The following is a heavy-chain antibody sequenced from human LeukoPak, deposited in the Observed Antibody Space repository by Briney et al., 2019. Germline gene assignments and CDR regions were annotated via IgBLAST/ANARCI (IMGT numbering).Heavy chain of an antibody. Sequence: GASVKVSCKASGYTFTSYGISWVRQAPGQGLEWMGWISAYNGNTNYAQKLQGRVTMTTDTSTSTAYMELRGLRSDDTAVYYCASVWRAHNAFDIWGQGTMVTVSS. D-gene: IGHD2-8*01. CDR3: ASVWRAHNAFDI. V-gene: IGHV1-18*01. CDR1: GYTFTSYG. CDR2: ISAYNGNT. J-gene: IGHJ3*02.